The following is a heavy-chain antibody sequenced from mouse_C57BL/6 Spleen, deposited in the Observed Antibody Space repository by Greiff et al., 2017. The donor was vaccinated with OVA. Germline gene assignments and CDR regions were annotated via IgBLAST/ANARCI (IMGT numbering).Heavy chain of an antibody. CDR1: GYTFTDHT. CDR2: IYPRDGST. CDR3: ARYSNYVDY. D-gene: IGHD2-5*01. V-gene: IGHV1-78*01. J-gene: IGHJ2*01. Sequence: QVQLQQSDAELVKPGASVKISCKVSGYTFTDHTIHWMKQRPEQGLEWIGYIYPRDGSTKYNEKFQGKATITADTSSNTAYLQLSSLTSEDTAVYYCARYSNYVDYWGQGTTLTVSS.